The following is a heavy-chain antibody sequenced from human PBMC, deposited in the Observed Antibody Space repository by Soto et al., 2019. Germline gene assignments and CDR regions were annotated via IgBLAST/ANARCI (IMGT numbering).Heavy chain of an antibody. V-gene: IGHV4-59*06. Sequence: SETLSLTCTVSGGSIRSYYWSWIRQHPGKGLEWIGYIYYSGSTYYNPSLKSRVTISVDTSKNQFSLKLSSVTAADTAVYYCARAFYYDSSGYCLDYWGQGTLVTVS. J-gene: IGHJ4*02. CDR3: ARAFYYDSSGYCLDY. CDR1: GGSIRSYY. D-gene: IGHD3-22*01. CDR2: IYYSGST.